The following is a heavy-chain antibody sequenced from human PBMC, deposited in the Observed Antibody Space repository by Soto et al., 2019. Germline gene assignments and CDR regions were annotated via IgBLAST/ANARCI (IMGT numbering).Heavy chain of an antibody. CDR1: GGSISSYY. CDR2: IYYSGST. V-gene: IGHV4-59*01. J-gene: IGHJ5*02. CDR3: ARGFYSSGWQDNWFDP. D-gene: IGHD6-19*01. Sequence: SETLSLTCTVSGGSISSYYWSWIRQPPGKGLEWIGYIYYSGSTNYNPSLKSRVTISVDTSKNQFSLKLSSVTAADTAVYYCARGFYSSGWQDNWFDPWGPGTLVTVSS.